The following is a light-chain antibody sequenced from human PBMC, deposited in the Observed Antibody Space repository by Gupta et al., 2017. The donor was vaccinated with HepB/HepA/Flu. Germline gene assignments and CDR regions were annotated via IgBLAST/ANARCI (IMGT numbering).Light chain of an antibody. Sequence: EIVLTQSPGTLSLSPGERATLSCRASQSVSSNYLAWYQQKPGQAPRLLIYGTSSRATGIPDRFSGSGSGTDFTLTISRLEPEDYAVYYCQQYGNSPPWTFGQGTXVEVK. CDR3: QQYGNSPPWT. CDR2: GTS. J-gene: IGKJ1*01. CDR1: QSVSSNY. V-gene: IGKV3-20*01.